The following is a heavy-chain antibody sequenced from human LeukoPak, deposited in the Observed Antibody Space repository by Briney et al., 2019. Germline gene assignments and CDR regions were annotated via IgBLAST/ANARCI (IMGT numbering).Heavy chain of an antibody. CDR1: GFTFSRYV. J-gene: IGHJ6*04. D-gene: IGHD3-10*01. Sequence: GGSLRPSCAASGFTFSRYVMSWVRQAPGKGLEWVSAISGSNGSTYYADSVKGRFTISRDNSKNTLYLQMNSLRAEDTAVYYCVKGTYYYGSGSYCMDVWGKGTTVTVSS. CDR3: VKGTYYYGSGSYCMDV. CDR2: ISGSNGST. V-gene: IGHV3-23*01.